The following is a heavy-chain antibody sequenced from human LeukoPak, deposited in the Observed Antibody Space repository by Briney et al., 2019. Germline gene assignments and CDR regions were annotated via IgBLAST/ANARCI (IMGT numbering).Heavy chain of an antibody. J-gene: IGHJ6*03. D-gene: IGHD3-16*01. CDR2: MNPNNGNT. CDR3: ARLHWESGGIYFYYYMDV. CDR1: GYTFTRYD. V-gene: IGHV1-8*01. Sequence: GASVKVSCKASGYTFTRYDINWVRQAPGQGLEWMASMNPNNGNTAYARKFQGRVTMTRDTSIGTAYLELSALRSEDTAVYYCARLHWESGGIYFYYYMDVWGKGTTVTVSS.